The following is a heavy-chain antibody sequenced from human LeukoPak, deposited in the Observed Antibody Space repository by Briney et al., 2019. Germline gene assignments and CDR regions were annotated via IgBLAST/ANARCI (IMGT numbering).Heavy chain of an antibody. Sequence: GGSLRLSCTASGFTFGDYVMSWVRQAPGKGLEWVSVIYSGGSTYYADSVKGRFTISRDNSKNTLYLQMNSLRAEDTAVYYCARAQLWFNFDYWGQGTLVTVSS. D-gene: IGHD5-18*01. CDR1: GFTFGDYV. V-gene: IGHV3-53*01. CDR2: IYSGGST. CDR3: ARAQLWFNFDY. J-gene: IGHJ4*02.